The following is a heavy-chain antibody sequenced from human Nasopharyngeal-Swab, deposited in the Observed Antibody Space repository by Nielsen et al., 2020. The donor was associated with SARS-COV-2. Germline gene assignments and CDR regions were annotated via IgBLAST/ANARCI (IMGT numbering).Heavy chain of an antibody. CDR1: GHSFSNYW. V-gene: IGHV5-51*01. CDR2: IYPGNSDT. CDR3: ARQRTTLTLGRAFDL. J-gene: IGHJ3*01. Sequence: GESLKISCTGFGHSFSNYWFAWVRQMPGRGLEWLGLIYPGNSDTRYSPSFQGQVTISADKSISTAYLQWSSLRPSDTAIYYCARQRTTLTLGRAFDLWGQGTVVTVSS. D-gene: IGHD4-17*01.